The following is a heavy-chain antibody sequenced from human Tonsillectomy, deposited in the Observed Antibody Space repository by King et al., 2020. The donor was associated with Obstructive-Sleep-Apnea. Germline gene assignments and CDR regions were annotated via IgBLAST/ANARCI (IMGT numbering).Heavy chain of an antibody. Sequence: QLVQSGGSFVQPGRSLRLSCTASGFTFGDYAMSWFRQAPGKGLEWVGFIRSKAYGGTTEYAASVKGRFTISRDDYKSIAYLQMNSRKNEDTAVYYCTRGRMYCSSTSCYAGFFDYWGQGTLVTVSS. CDR2: IRSKAYGGTT. D-gene: IGHD2-2*01. CDR1: GFTFGDYA. CDR3: TRGRMYCSSTSCYAGFFDY. J-gene: IGHJ4*02. V-gene: IGHV3-49*03.